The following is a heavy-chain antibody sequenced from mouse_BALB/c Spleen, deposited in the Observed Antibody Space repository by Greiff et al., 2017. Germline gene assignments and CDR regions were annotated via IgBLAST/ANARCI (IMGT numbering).Heavy chain of an antibody. CDR3: ARSGGYDGYFPDY. Sequence: EVKLVESGGGLVQPGGSRKLSCAASGFTFSSFGMHWVRQAPEKGLEWVAYISSGSSTIYYADTVKGRFTISSDNPKNTLFLQMTSLRSEATAMYYCARSGGYDGYFPDYWGQGTTLTVSS. V-gene: IGHV5-17*02. CDR1: GFTFSSFG. J-gene: IGHJ2*01. D-gene: IGHD2-3*01. CDR2: ISSGSSTI.